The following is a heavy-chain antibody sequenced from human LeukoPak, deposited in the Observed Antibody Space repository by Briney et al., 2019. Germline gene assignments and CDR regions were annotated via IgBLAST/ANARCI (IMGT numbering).Heavy chain of an antibody. CDR3: ARDLAVVVPAAPNYYYYYGMDV. V-gene: IGHV3-53*01. CDR2: IYSGGST. J-gene: IGHJ6*02. CDR1: GFTVSSNY. Sequence: GGSLRLSCAASGFTVSSNYMSWVRQAPGKGLEWVSVIYSGGSTYYADSVKGRFTTSRDNSKNTLYLQMNSLRAEDTAVYYCARDLAVVVPAAPNYYYYYGMDVWGQGTTVTVSS. D-gene: IGHD2-2*01.